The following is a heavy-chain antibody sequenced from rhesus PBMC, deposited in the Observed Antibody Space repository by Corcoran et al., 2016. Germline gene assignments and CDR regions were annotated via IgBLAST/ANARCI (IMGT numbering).Heavy chain of an antibody. CDR2: IIGSSGST. CDR1: GYSISSGYY. D-gene: IGHD1-26*01. J-gene: IGHJ4*01. V-gene: IGHV4-99*02. Sequence: QVQLQESGPGLGKPSETLSLTCAVSGYSISSGYYWGWIRRPPGKGLEYIGYIIGSSGSTYYNPSLKSRVSISKDTSKNHFSLKLSSVTAADTAVYYCARGSNWYFDNWGQGALVTVSS. CDR3: ARGSNWYFDN.